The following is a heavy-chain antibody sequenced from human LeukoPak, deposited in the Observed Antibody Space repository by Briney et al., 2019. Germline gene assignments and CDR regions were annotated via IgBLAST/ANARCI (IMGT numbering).Heavy chain of an antibody. CDR2: ISGIGGGST. CDR3: ARDFHDVFDI. CDR1: GFTFSSYT. J-gene: IGHJ3*02. V-gene: IGHV3-23*01. Sequence: PGGSLRLSCAASGFTFSSYTMNWVRQTPGKGLEWVSAISGIGGGSTYYADSVKGRFIISRDNSKNTLYLQMNSLRAEDTAVYYCARDFHDVFDIWGQGTMVTVSS.